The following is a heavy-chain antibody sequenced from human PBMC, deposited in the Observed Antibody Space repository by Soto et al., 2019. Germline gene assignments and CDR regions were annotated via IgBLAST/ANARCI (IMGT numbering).Heavy chain of an antibody. V-gene: IGHV3-23*01. CDR1: GFSFSTYG. CDR3: VKFRGRAYHYYYMDV. D-gene: IGHD3-16*01. CDR2: YGGSGGST. J-gene: IGHJ6*03. Sequence: DVQLLESGGGLAQMGGSLRLSCAASGFSFSTYGMTWVRQAPGKGLEWVSYGGSGGSTYYADSVKGRFTISRDNSKNTLYWPMNSLRAEDTAVYYCVKFRGRAYHYYYMDVWGNGTTVTVSS.